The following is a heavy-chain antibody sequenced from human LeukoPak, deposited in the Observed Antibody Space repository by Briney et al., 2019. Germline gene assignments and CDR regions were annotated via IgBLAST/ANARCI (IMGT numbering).Heavy chain of an antibody. D-gene: IGHD2-2*01. CDR1: GGSISSYY. CDR2: IYYSGST. Sequence: SETLSLTCTVSGGSISSYYWSWIRQPPGKGLEWIGYIYYSGSTNYNPSLKSRVTISVDTSKNQFSLKLSSVTAADTAVYYCAREGSIRAGFDYWGQGTLVTVSS. CDR3: AREGSIRAGFDY. V-gene: IGHV4-59*12. J-gene: IGHJ4*02.